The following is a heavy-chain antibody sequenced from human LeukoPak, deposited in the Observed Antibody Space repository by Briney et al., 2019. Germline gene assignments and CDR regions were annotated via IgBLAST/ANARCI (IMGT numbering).Heavy chain of an antibody. CDR3: ARTYLGYSSSWSHFDY. J-gene: IGHJ4*02. D-gene: IGHD6-13*01. CDR2: INPSGGST. V-gene: IGHV1-46*01. Sequence: ASVKVSCKASGYTFTSYYMRWVRQAPGQGLEWMGIINPSGGSTSYAQKFQGRVTMTRDMSTSTVYMELSSLRSEDTAVYYCARTYLGYSSSWSHFDYWGQGTLVTVSS. CDR1: GYTFTSYY.